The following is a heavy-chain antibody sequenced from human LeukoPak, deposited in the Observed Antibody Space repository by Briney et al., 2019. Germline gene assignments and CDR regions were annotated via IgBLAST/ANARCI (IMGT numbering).Heavy chain of an antibody. D-gene: IGHD2-2*01. CDR1: GYTFTSYY. Sequence: ASVKVSCKASGYTFTSYYMHWVRQAPGQGLEWMGTINPSGGSRSYAQKFQGRVTMTRDTSTSTVYMELSSLRSEDTAEYFCARDACSSTICQAGGNWFDPWGQGTLVIVS. CDR3: ARDACSSTICQAGGNWFDP. V-gene: IGHV1-46*01. CDR2: INPSGGSR. J-gene: IGHJ5*02.